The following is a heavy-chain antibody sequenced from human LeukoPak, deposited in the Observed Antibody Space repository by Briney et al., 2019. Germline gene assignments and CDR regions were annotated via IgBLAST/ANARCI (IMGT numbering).Heavy chain of an antibody. CDR3: AIRPEMTLQHSEY. J-gene: IGHJ4*02. CDR1: GGIFNTHV. Sequence: SVKVSCKASGGIFNTHVINWVRQAPGQGLEWMGGILPIFDRTNYAQKFQGRVTISADESASSAYMELRALTSEDTAVYYCAIRPEMTLQHSEYWGQGTPVTVSS. CDR2: ILPIFDRT. V-gene: IGHV1-69*13. D-gene: IGHD5-24*01.